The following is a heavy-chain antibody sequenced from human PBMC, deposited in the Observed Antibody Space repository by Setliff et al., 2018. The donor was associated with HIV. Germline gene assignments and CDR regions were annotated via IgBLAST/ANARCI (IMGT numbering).Heavy chain of an antibody. CDR3: ASPASGGSSGQYHY. Sequence: SETLSLTCTVSGGSISSSSYYWGWIRQPPGKGLAWIGSIYYSGSTYYNSSLKSRVTISVDTSKNQFSLKLSSVTAADTAVYYCASPASGGSSGQYHYWGQGTLVTVTS. D-gene: IGHD6-19*01. CDR2: IYYSGST. CDR1: GGSISSSSYY. V-gene: IGHV4-39*01. J-gene: IGHJ4*02.